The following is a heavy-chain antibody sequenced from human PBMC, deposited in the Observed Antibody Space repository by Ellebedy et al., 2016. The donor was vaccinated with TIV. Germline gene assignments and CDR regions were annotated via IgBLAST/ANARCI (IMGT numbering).Heavy chain of an antibody. J-gene: IGHJ6*03. V-gene: IGHV4-61*01. CDR2: IYYSGST. D-gene: IGHD3/OR15-3a*01. CDR1: GGSVSSGSYY. CDR3: ARGRDFWHYYYYYMDV. Sequence: SETLSLTXTVSGGSVSSGSYYWSWIRQPPGKGLEWIGYIYYSGSTNYNPSLKSRVTISVDTSKNQFSLKLSSVTAADTAVYYCARGRDFWHYYYYYMDVWGKGTTVTVSS.